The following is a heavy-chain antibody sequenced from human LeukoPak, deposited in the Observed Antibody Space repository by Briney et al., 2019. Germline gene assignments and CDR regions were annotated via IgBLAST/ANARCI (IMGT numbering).Heavy chain of an antibody. Sequence: GGSLRLSCAASGFTFNTYTMNWVRQAPGKGLEWVSSITASSTAIYSADSVKGRFTSSRDNAKNFLYLQMNSLRAEDTAVYYCAKDARRTFGLSSGLYRGSYYFDYWGQGTLVTVSS. V-gene: IGHV3-21*01. CDR1: GFTFNTYT. D-gene: IGHD6-19*01. CDR2: ITASSTAI. CDR3: AKDARRTFGLSSGLYRGSYYFDY. J-gene: IGHJ4*02.